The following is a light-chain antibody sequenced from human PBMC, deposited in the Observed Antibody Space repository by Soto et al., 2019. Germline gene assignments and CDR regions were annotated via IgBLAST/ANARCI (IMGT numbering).Light chain of an antibody. V-gene: IGKV3-15*01. CDR1: QSISSN. Sequence: ERVLTQSPGTLSVSPGERATLSCRASQSISSNLAWYQQKPGQAPRLLIYAASTRTTGIPARFSGSGSGTEFTLTIRSLQSEDFAVYYCQQYYNWPYTFGQGTKLEIK. J-gene: IGKJ2*01. CDR3: QQYYNWPYT. CDR2: AAS.